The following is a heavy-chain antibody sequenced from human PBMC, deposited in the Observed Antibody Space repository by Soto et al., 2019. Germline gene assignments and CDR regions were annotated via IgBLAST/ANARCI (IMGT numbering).Heavy chain of an antibody. J-gene: IGHJ6*02. CDR2: INHSGST. Sequence: SETLSLTCAVYGGSFSGYYWSWIRQPPGKGLEWIGEINHSGSTNYNPSLKSRVTISVDTSKNQFSLKLSSVTAADTAVYYCARGPGPDYDFWSGYLQTAPPGAYYYYYYDMDVWGQGTTVTVSS. V-gene: IGHV4-34*01. CDR1: GGSFSGYY. CDR3: ARGPGPDYDFWSGYLQTAPPGAYYYYYYDMDV. D-gene: IGHD3-3*01.